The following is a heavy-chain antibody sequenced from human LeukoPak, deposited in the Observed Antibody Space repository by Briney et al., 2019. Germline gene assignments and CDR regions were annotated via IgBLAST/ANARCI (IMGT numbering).Heavy chain of an antibody. J-gene: IGHJ4*02. CDR2: ISYDGSNK. D-gene: IGHD3-22*01. V-gene: IGHV3-30-3*01. CDR1: GFTFSSYA. CDR3: ARDLKLRYYYDSSGPGY. Sequence: GGSLRLSCAASGFTFSSYAVHWVRQAPGKGLEWVAVISYDGSNKYYADSVKGRFTISRDNSKNTLYLQMNSLRAEDTAVYYCARDLKLRYYYDSSGPGYWGQGTLVTVSS.